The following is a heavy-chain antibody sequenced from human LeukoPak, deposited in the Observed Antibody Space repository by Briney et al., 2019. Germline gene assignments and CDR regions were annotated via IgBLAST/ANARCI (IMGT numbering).Heavy chain of an antibody. J-gene: IGHJ4*02. V-gene: IGHV3-43*02. CDR3: AKQTRLCSGGSCYSAPFDY. CDR1: GPTFDDYA. CDR2: ISGDGGTT. Sequence: GGSLRLSCAASGPTFDDYAMHWVRQAPGKGLEWVSLISGDGGTTYYADSVKGRFTISRDNSKKSLYLQMNSLRTEDSALYYCAKQTRLCSGGSCYSAPFDYWGQGTLVTVSS. D-gene: IGHD2-15*01.